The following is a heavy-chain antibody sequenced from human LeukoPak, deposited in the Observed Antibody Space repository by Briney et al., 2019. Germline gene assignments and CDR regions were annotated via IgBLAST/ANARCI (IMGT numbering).Heavy chain of an antibody. J-gene: IGHJ4*02. CDR1: GYTFSNYG. CDR3: AREGATVFDY. Sequence: ASVKVSCKASGYTFSNYGMSWVRQAPGQGLEWMGWISGYNGKTNYAQKLQDRVTMTTDTSTSTAYMELRSLRSDDTAVYYCAREGATVFDYWGQGTLVTVSS. V-gene: IGHV1-18*01. CDR2: ISGYNGKT. D-gene: IGHD1-26*01.